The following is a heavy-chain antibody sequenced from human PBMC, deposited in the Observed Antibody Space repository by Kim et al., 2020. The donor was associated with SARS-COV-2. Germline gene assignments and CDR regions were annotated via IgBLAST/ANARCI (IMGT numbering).Heavy chain of an antibody. CDR1: GGSISSSSYY. V-gene: IGHV4-39*01. CDR2: IYYSGST. CDR3: ARQGVVATIGDSYYYGMDV. J-gene: IGHJ6*02. Sequence: SETLSLTCTVSGGSISSSSYYWGWIRQPPGKGLEWIGSIYYSGSTYYNPSLKSRFTISVDTSKNQFSLKLSSVTAADTAVYYCARQGVVATIGDSYYYGMDVWGQGTTVTVSS. D-gene: IGHD5-12*01.